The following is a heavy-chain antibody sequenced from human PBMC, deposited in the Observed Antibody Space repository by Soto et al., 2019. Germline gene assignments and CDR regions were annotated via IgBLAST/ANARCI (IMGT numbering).Heavy chain of an antibody. Sequence: ASVKVSCKASGYTFIRYGITWVRQAPGQGLEWMGWISPYNDYTIYAQKLQGRVTMTTDTSTRTVYLDLRSLKSDDTAVYYCARFEYSGSQGAFDIWGQGTMVTVSS. J-gene: IGHJ3*02. CDR3: ARFEYSGSQGAFDI. V-gene: IGHV1-18*01. CDR1: GYTFIRYG. D-gene: IGHD1-26*01. CDR2: ISPYNDYT.